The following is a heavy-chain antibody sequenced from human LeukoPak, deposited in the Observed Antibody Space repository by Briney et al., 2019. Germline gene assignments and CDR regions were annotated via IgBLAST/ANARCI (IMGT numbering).Heavy chain of an antibody. CDR3: AREYSSGWINWFDP. D-gene: IGHD6-19*01. CDR1: GYTFTSYG. J-gene: IGHJ5*02. Sequence: GASVKVSCTASGYTFTSYGISWVRQAPGQGLEWMGWISAYNGNTNYAQKLQGRVTMTTDTSTSTAYMELRSLRSDDTAVYYCAREYSSGWINWFDPWGQGTLVTVSS. CDR2: ISAYNGNT. V-gene: IGHV1-18*01.